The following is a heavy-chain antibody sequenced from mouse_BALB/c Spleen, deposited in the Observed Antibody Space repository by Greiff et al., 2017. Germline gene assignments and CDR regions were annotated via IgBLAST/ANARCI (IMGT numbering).Heavy chain of an antibody. Sequence: VQLQQSGAVLARPGASVKMSCKASGYTFTSYTMHWVKQRPGQGLEWIGYINPSSGYTNYNQKFKGKATLTADKSSSTAYMQLSSLTSDDSAVYFCARGGTTATFDYWGQGTTLTVSS. J-gene: IGHJ2*01. CDR2: INPSSGYT. CDR1: GYTFTSYT. V-gene: IGHV1-4*01. D-gene: IGHD1-2*01. CDR3: ARGGTTATFDY.